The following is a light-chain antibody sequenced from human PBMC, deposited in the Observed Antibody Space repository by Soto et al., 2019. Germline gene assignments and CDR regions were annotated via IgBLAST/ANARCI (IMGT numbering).Light chain of an antibody. CDR2: DAS. J-gene: IGKJ1*01. CDR1: QSVSSSY. V-gene: IGKV3-20*01. Sequence: EIVLTQSPATLSVSPGERASLSCRASQSVSSSYLAWYQQIPGQAPRLLINDASRRATGIPDRFSGSGSGTDFTLTVSRLEPEDFAVYYCQQYGSSPPTFGQGTKVDTK. CDR3: QQYGSSPPT.